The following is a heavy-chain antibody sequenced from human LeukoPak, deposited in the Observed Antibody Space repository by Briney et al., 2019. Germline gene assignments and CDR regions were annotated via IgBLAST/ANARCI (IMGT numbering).Heavy chain of an antibody. J-gene: IGHJ5*02. Sequence: GGSLRLSCAASGFTVSSNYMSWVRQAPGKGLEWVSVIYSGGSTYYADSVKGRFTISRDNSKNTLYLQMNSLRAEDTAVYYCAKDDIVVVPAAMGFDPWGQGTLVTVSS. CDR1: GFTVSSNY. CDR3: AKDDIVVVPAAMGFDP. D-gene: IGHD2-2*01. CDR2: IYSGGST. V-gene: IGHV3-66*01.